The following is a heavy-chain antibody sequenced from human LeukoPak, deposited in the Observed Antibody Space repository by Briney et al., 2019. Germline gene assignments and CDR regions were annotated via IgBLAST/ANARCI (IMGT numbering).Heavy chain of an antibody. CDR3: ARHGVVISLRAFDI. CDR2: IYYSGST. CDR1: GGSISSGGYY. J-gene: IGHJ3*02. Sequence: SQTLSLTCTVSGGSISSGGYYWSWIRQHPGKGLEWIGYIYYSGSTYYNPSLKSRVTISVDTSKNQFSLKLSSVTAADTAVYYCARHGVVISLRAFDIWGQGTMVTVSS. D-gene: IGHD3-3*01. V-gene: IGHV4-31*03.